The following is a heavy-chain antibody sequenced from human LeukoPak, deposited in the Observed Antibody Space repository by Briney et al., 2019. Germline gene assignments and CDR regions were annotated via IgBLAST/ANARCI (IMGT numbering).Heavy chain of an antibody. Sequence: ASVKVSCKVSGYTLTELSMHWVRQAPGQGLEWMGIINPSGGSTSYAQKFQGRVTMTRDTSTSTVYMELSSLRSEDTAVYYCARDRMSRQIDPWGQGTLVTVSS. CDR1: GYTLTELS. CDR3: ARDRMSRQIDP. D-gene: IGHD2/OR15-2a*01. V-gene: IGHV1-46*01. CDR2: INPSGGST. J-gene: IGHJ5*02.